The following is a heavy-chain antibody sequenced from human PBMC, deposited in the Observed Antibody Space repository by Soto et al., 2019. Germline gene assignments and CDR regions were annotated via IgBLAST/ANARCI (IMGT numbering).Heavy chain of an antibody. D-gene: IGHD2-15*01. CDR1: GFTVSSKY. V-gene: IGHV3-66*01. CDR2: IQSGGPT. Sequence: EVQLVESGGGLVQPGGSLRLSCAASGFTVSSKYMSWVRQAPGKGLEWVSLIQSGGPTYYADSVKGRFTISRDTSENTMHLKRGKLRAEYTAVYYCARDDVLFDGGRGYGVPIDVWGKVTTVTVSS. J-gene: IGHJ6*03. CDR3: ARDDVLFDGGRGYGVPIDV.